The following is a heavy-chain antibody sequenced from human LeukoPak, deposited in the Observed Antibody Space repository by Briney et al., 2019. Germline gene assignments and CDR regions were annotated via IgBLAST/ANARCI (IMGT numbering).Heavy chain of an antibody. CDR2: IIPIFGTA. CDR3: ARGVGWEPLYYYYYYGMDV. Sequence: GASVKVSCKASGGTFSSYAISWVRQAPGQGLEWMGGIIPIFGTANYAQKFQGRVTITADESTSTAYMELSSLRSEDTAVYYCARGVGWEPLYYYYYYGMDVWGQGTTVTVSS. D-gene: IGHD1-26*01. J-gene: IGHJ6*02. V-gene: IGHV1-69*13. CDR1: GGTFSSYA.